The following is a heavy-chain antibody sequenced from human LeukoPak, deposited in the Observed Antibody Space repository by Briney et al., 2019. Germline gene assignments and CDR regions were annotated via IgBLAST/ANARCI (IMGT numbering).Heavy chain of an antibody. D-gene: IGHD2-21*02. CDR3: ARGDSGDWAL. V-gene: IGHV3-7*01. CDR1: GLTFSSEW. Sequence: PGGSLRLSCVASGLTFSSEWMSWVRQAPGKGLEWAANISPDGSVKYYVDSVKGRFTISRDNAKNSLYLQMNSLGAEDTAVYYCARGDSGDWALGGQGTLVTVSS. J-gene: IGHJ4*02. CDR2: ISPDGSVK.